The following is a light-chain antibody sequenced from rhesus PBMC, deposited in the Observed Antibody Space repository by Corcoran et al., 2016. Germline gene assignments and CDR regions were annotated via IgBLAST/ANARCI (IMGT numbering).Light chain of an antibody. CDR2: AAS. V-gene: IGKV1-94*01. Sequence: DIQMTQSPSSLSASVGDRVTVTCRASQGINKELSWYQQKPGKAPTLLMDAASSLQTGVSSRFRGRGSGTDFTLTIRSLPPEDFATYYCLQVYASPLTFGEGSKVELK. CDR1: QGINKE. J-gene: IGKJ4*01. CDR3: LQVYASPLT.